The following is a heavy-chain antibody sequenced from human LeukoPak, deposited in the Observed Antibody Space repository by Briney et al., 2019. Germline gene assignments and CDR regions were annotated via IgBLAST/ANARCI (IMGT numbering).Heavy chain of an antibody. J-gene: IGHJ4*02. D-gene: IGHD1-1*01. CDR2: IYYSGST. Sequence: SETLSLTCTVSGGSISSYYWSWIRQPPGKGLEWIGYIYYSGSTNYNPSLKSRVTMSVDTSKNQFSLNLSSVTAADTAVYYCTRGALEPPDYWGQGTLVTVSS. V-gene: IGHV4-59*08. CDR3: TRGALEPPDY. CDR1: GGSISSYY.